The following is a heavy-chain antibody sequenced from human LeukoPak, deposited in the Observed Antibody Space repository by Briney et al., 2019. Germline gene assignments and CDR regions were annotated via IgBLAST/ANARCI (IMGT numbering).Heavy chain of an antibody. CDR3: ARDQKGPFDY. V-gene: IGHV4-61*02. Sequence: SETLSLTCTVPGGSISSGSYYWSWIRQPAGKGLEWIGRIYTSGCTNYNPSLKSRVTISVDTSKNQFSLKLSSVTAADTAVYYCARDQKGPFDYWGQGTLVTVSS. J-gene: IGHJ4*02. CDR1: GGSISSGSYY. CDR2: IYTSGCT.